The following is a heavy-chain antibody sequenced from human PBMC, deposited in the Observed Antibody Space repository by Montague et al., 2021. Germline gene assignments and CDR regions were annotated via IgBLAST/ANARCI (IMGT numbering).Heavy chain of an antibody. CDR3: ARHPHSGYYYYYYGMDV. J-gene: IGHJ6*02. Sequence: SETLSLTCTVSGGSISSSSYYWGWLRPRPGKELNWLVSYNYSGSNYYNLSLKIPVTISVNTSKNQFSLKLSSVTAADTAVYYCARHPHSGYYYYYYGMDVWGQGTTVTVSS. CDR2: YNYSGSN. V-gene: IGHV4-39*01. D-gene: IGHD5-12*01. CDR1: GGSISSSSYY.